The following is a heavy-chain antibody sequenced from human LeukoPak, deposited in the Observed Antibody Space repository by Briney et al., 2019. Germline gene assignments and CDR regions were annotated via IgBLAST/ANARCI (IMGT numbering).Heavy chain of an antibody. J-gene: IGHJ4*02. CDR2: IYYSGST. CDR3: ARKVGRYFDY. Sequence: KPSETLSLTCTVSGGSISSYYWSWIRQPPGKGLEWIGYIYYSGSTNYNPSLKSRVTISVDTSKNQFSLKLSSGTAADAAVYYCARKVGRYFDYWGQGTLVTVSS. D-gene: IGHD1-14*01. CDR1: GGSISSYY. V-gene: IGHV4-59*01.